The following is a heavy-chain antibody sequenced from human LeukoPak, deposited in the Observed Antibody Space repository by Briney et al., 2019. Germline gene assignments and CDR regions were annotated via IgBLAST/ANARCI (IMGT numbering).Heavy chain of an antibody. D-gene: IGHD2-2*01. J-gene: IGHJ6*03. V-gene: IGHV4-4*07. CDR2: IYSGGSS. CDR3: ARDFSGTDCRSGISCRNYYYMDV. CDR1: GGSISGFY. Sequence: SETLSLTCTVSGGSISGFYWSWIRQPAGKGLEWIGRIYSGGSSKSNPSLKSRVILSVDTSKNQFSLKLNSVTAADTAVYYCARDFSGTDCRSGISCRNYYYMDVWGKGPQSPSR.